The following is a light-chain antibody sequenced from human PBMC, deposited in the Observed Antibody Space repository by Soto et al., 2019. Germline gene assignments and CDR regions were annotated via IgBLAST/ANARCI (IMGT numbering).Light chain of an antibody. CDR1: SSNIGAGYA. CDR2: RNT. Sequence: QSVLTQPPSVSGAPGQRVTISCTGSSSNIGAGYAVHWYQQLPGTAPKLLIYRNTNRPSGVPDRFSGSKSGTSASLAITGLQAEDEADYYCQSYDSSLSGSGIFGGGTKLTVL. J-gene: IGLJ2*01. CDR3: QSYDSSLSGSGI. V-gene: IGLV1-40*01.